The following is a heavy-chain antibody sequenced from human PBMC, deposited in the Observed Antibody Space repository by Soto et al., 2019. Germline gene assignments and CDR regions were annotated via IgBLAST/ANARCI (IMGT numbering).Heavy chain of an antibody. CDR3: ARDRGGIEAGTNDY. CDR2: IYYSGST. Sequence: TSVTLSVTCTVSGGSIISYSWRWIRQPPGKGLEWIGYIYYSGSTNYNPSLKSRVTISVDTSKNQFSLKLSSVTAADTAVYYCARDRGGIEAGTNDYWGQGTRVTVSS. V-gene: IGHV4-59*01. J-gene: IGHJ4*02. CDR1: GGSIISYS. D-gene: IGHD6-19*01.